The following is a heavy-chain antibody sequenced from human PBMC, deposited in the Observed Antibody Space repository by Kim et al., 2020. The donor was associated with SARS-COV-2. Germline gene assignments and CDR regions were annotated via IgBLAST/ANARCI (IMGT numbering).Heavy chain of an antibody. CDR2: IYYSGST. D-gene: IGHD4-17*01. CDR3: AREGTTALDY. J-gene: IGHJ4*02. Sequence: SETLSLTCTVSGGSISSSSYYWGWIRQPPGKGLEWIGSIYYSGSTYYNPSLKSRVTISVDTSKNQFSLKLSSVTAADTAVYYCAREGTTALDYWGQRTLVTVSS. CDR1: GGSISSSSYY. V-gene: IGHV4-39*07.